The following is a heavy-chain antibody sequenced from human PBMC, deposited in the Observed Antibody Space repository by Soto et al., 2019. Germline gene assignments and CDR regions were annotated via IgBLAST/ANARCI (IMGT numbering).Heavy chain of an antibody. J-gene: IGHJ6*03. CDR1: GGSISSSSYY. V-gene: IGHV4-39*01. CDR2: IYYSGST. D-gene: IGHD5-12*01. Sequence: SETLSLTCTVSGGSISSSSYYWGWIRQPPGKGLEWIGSIYYSGSTYYNPSLKSRVTISVDTSKNQFSLKLSSVTAADTAVYYCARRLMATSPFYYYYYYMDVWGKGTTVTVSS. CDR3: ARRLMATSPFYYYYYYMDV.